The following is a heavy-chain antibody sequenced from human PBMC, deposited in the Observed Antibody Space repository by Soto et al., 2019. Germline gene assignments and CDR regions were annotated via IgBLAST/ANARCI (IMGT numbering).Heavy chain of an antibody. D-gene: IGHD3-3*01. CDR2: IYWDDDK. CDR3: AHTRAHYDFWSGYYRRLGSLHPFDY. CDR1: GFSLSTSGVG. J-gene: IGHJ4*02. Sequence: QITLKESGPTLVKPTQTLTLTCTFSGFSLSTSGVGVGWIRQPPGKALEWLALIYWDDDKRYSPSLKSRLTITKDTSKNQVVLTMTNMDPVDTATYYCAHTRAHYDFWSGYYRRLGSLHPFDYWGQGTLVTVSS. V-gene: IGHV2-5*02.